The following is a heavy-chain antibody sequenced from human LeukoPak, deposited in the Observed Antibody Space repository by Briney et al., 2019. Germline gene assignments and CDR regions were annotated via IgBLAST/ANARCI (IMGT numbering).Heavy chain of an antibody. CDR2: IMPLFGTA. CDR1: GGTFNNSA. CDR3: ARDVHGDYGSGWFDP. Sequence: SVKVSCKTSGGTFNNSAISWVRQAPGPGLEWLGGIMPLFGTAGYAQKFQGRVTITKDESTRTVYLELTSLTSDDTAVYYCARDVHGDYGSGWFDPWGQGTLVSVSS. D-gene: IGHD4-17*01. V-gene: IGHV1-69*05. J-gene: IGHJ5*02.